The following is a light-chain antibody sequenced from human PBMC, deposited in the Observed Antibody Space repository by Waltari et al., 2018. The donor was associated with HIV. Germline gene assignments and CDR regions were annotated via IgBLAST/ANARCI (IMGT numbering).Light chain of an antibody. CDR1: SRDIGSYYL. V-gene: IGLV2-23*02. CDR3: CSYAGSTTLVV. CDR2: EVS. Sequence: QSALTQPASVSGSPGQSITLSCTGTSRDIGSYYLVSWYQQHPGKAPKLMIYEVSKRPSGVSNRFSGSKSGNTASLTISGLQAEDEADYYCCSYAGSTTLVVFGGGTKLTVL. J-gene: IGLJ2*01.